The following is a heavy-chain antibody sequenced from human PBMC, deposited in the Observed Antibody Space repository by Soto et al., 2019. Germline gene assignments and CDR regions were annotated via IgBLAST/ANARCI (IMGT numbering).Heavy chain of an antibody. CDR3: AKVSSSWYAGFFDL. J-gene: IGHJ4*02. V-gene: IGHV3-23*01. Sequence: EVQLLESEGGLVQPARSLRLSCTASGFTFSSHAMTWVRQAPGKGLEWVSGLSDSGDSIYYADSVKGRFTIYRDNSMNTLYLQMNTLRVEDTAVYYCAKVSSSWYAGFFDLWGQGTLVTVSS. D-gene: IGHD6-13*01. CDR1: GFTFSSHA. CDR2: LSDSGDSI.